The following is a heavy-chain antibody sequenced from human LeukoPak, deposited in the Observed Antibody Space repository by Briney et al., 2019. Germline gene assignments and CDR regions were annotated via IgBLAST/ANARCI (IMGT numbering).Heavy chain of an antibody. V-gene: IGHV4-39*07. CDR3: ARLIGLGEVSPYFDF. Sequence: SETLSLTCTVSGGSISSSSYYWGWIRQPPGKGLEWIVSIYYSGSTHYNPSLRSRVTISVDTSKSQFSLKLNSVTAPDTAVYYCARLIGLGEVSPYFDFWGQGRLVTVSS. CDR2: IYYSGST. CDR1: GGSISSSSYY. J-gene: IGHJ4*02. D-gene: IGHD3-16*02.